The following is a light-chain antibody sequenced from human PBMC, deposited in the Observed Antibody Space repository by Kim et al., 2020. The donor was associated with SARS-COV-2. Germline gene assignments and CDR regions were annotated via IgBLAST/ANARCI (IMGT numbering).Light chain of an antibody. V-gene: IGKV3-20*01. CDR1: QSVSSGY. J-gene: IGKJ5*01. Sequence: EIVLTQSPGTLSLSPGERATLSCRASQSVSSGYLAWHQWKPGQAPRLLIYGASIRATGIPDRFSGSGSGTDFTLTISRLEPEDFAVYYCQQYSHLITCGQGTRLEIK. CDR3: QQYSHLIT. CDR2: GAS.